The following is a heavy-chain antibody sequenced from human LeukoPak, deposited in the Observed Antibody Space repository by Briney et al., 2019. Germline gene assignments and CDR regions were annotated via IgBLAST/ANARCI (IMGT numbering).Heavy chain of an antibody. CDR1: GFTVSSNY. CDR2: IYSGGST. Sequence: GGSLRLSCAASGFTVSSNYMSWVRQAPGKGLEWVSVIYSGGSTYYADSVKGRFTISRDNSKNTLYLQMNSLRAEDTAVYYCARQNRAGYNLEYYAFDIWGQGTMVTVSS. J-gene: IGHJ3*02. D-gene: IGHD5-24*01. CDR3: ARQNRAGYNLEYYAFDI. V-gene: IGHV3-66*04.